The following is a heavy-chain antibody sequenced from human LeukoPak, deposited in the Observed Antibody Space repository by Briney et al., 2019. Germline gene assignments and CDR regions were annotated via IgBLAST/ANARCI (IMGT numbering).Heavy chain of an antibody. Sequence: GGSLRLSCAASGFTFSSYGMHWVRQAPGKGLEWVAVIWYDGSNKYYADSVKGRFTISRDNSKNTLYLQMNSLRAEDTAVYYCARGAFLYDILTGSPDYWGQGTLVTVSS. V-gene: IGHV3-33*01. J-gene: IGHJ4*02. CDR2: IWYDGSNK. D-gene: IGHD3-9*01. CDR1: GFTFSSYG. CDR3: ARGAFLYDILTGSPDY.